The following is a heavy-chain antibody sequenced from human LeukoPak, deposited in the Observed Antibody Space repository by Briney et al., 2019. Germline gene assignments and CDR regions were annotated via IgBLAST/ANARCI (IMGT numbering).Heavy chain of an antibody. Sequence: ASVKVSCKASGYTFTSYGISWVRQAPGQGLEWMGWISAYSGNTNYAQKLQGRVTMTTDTSTSQAYMELRSLRSDDTAVYYCATNSANIYGDYWGQGTLVTVSS. D-gene: IGHD2/OR15-2a*01. CDR3: ATNSANIYGDY. CDR2: ISAYSGNT. V-gene: IGHV1-18*01. J-gene: IGHJ4*02. CDR1: GYTFTSYG.